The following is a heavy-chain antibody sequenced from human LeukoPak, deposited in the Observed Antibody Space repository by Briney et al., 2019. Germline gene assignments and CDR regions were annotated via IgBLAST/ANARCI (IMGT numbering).Heavy chain of an antibody. Sequence: GATVKISCKASGYTFTDYYIHWVQQAPGKGLEWMGRVDPEDYETIYAEKFQGRVSITADTSTDTAYMELSSLRSEDTAVYYCARAEGARFTIFPDQDAFDIWGQGTMVTVSS. CDR2: VDPEDYET. J-gene: IGHJ3*02. CDR1: GYTFTDYY. V-gene: IGHV1-69-2*01. CDR3: ARAEGARFTIFPDQDAFDI. D-gene: IGHD3-3*01.